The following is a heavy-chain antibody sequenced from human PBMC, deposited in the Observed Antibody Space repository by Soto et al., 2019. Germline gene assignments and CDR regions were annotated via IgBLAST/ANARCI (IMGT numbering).Heavy chain of an antibody. CDR1: GFTFSSYW. Sequence: EVQLVESGGGLLQPGGSLRLSCAASGFTFSSYWMHWVRQAPGEGLVWVSSVNSDGSTTTYADSVKGRFTISRDNAKNMLYLQMNSLRVDDTAVYYWARGGSSSWFRGFDYWGQGTLVTVSS. CDR3: ARGGSSSWFRGFDY. CDR2: VNSDGSTT. J-gene: IGHJ4*02. V-gene: IGHV3-74*01. D-gene: IGHD6-13*01.